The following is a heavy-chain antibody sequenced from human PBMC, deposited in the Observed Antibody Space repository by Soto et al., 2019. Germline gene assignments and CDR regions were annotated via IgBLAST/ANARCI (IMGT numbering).Heavy chain of an antibody. V-gene: IGHV4-30-4*01. D-gene: IGHD7-27*01. CDR1: GGSISSAAYC. CDR2: IYDGGTT. J-gene: IGHJ4*02. Sequence: QVQLQESGPRLVSPSQTLSLTCTVSGGSISSAAYCWSWIRQSPDKGLEWIGHIYDGGTTYSSPSLKGRVTISANTSETQFYLKLSSGSAADAVVYYCARGPSGDKIDYWGQGIPVTVSS. CDR3: ARGPSGDKIDY.